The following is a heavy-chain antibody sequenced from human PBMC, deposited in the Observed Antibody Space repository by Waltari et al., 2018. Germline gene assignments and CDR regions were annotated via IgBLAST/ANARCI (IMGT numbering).Heavy chain of an antibody. CDR2: INHSGST. J-gene: IGHJ6*02. Sequence: QVQLQPWGAGLLKPSATLSLTCAVYGGSFSGSYWSWIRQPPGKGLEWIGEINHSGSTNYNPSLKSRVTISVDTSKNQFSLKLSSVTAADTAVYYCARFVPYDFWSGKYYYGMDVWGQGTTVTVSS. CDR3: ARFVPYDFWSGKYYYGMDV. V-gene: IGHV4-34*01. CDR1: GGSFSGSY. D-gene: IGHD3-3*01.